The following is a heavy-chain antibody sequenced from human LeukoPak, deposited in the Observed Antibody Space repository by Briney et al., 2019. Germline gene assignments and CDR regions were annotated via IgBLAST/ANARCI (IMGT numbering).Heavy chain of an antibody. Sequence: SETLSLTCTVSGGSISSGDYYWSWIRQPPGKGLEWIGYIYYSGSTNYNPSLKSRVTISVDASKNQFSLKLSSVTAADTAVYYCAREGYGGNSGGDAFDIWGQGTMVTVSS. CDR3: AREGYGGNSGGDAFDI. CDR2: IYYSGST. CDR1: GGSISSGDYY. J-gene: IGHJ3*02. V-gene: IGHV4-61*08. D-gene: IGHD4-23*01.